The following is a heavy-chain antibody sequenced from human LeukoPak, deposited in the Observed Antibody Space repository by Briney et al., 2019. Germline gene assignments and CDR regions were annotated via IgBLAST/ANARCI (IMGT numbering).Heavy chain of an antibody. CDR1: GFTFSSYG. D-gene: IGHD3-10*01. J-gene: IGHJ4*02. V-gene: IGHV3-30*18. CDR2: ISYDGSNK. CDR3: AKDMGYYGSGPGDY. Sequence: PGRSLRLSCAASGFTFSSYGMHWVRQAPGKGLEWVAVISYDGSNKYYADSVKGRFTISRDNSKNTPYLQMNSLRAEDTAVYYCAKDMGYYGSGPGDYWGQGTLVTVSS.